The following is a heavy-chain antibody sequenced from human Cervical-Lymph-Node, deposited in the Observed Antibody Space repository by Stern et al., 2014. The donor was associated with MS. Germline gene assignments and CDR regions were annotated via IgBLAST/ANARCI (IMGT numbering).Heavy chain of an antibody. CDR1: GGSISSGSDY. CDR2: IHPSGRA. Sequence: QVQLQESGPGLVKPSQTLSLTCTVSGGSISSGSDYWSWIRQPVGKGLEWIGRIHPSGRAFYNPSLTGRVTISTDTSMNQFSLELNSATAADTAIYYCASGYRIFDYWGQGILVTVSS. J-gene: IGHJ4*02. CDR3: ASGYRIFDY. D-gene: IGHD5-18*01. V-gene: IGHV4-61*02.